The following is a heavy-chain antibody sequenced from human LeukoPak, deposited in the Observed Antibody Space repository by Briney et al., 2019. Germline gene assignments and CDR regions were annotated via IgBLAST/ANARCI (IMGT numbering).Heavy chain of an antibody. Sequence: GGSLRLSCAASGFTFSDHAMSWVRQAPGKGLEWVSYISSSSTIYYADSVKGRFTISRDNAKNSLYLQMNSLRDEDTAVYYCARGEMATPWGQGTLVTVSS. CDR3: ARGEMATP. CDR1: GFTFSDHA. D-gene: IGHD5-24*01. V-gene: IGHV3-69-1*01. J-gene: IGHJ5*02. CDR2: ISSSSTI.